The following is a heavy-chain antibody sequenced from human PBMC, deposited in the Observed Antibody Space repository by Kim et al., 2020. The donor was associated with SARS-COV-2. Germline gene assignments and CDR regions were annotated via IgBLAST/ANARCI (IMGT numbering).Heavy chain of an antibody. D-gene: IGHD3-10*01. CDR3: ARGQTYYSK. Sequence: STNYNASLESRVTISGDTSKGEFSLKLSAVTAADTAVYYCARGQTYYSKWGQGTLVIVSS. V-gene: IGHV4-59*09. CDR2: ST. J-gene: IGHJ4*02.